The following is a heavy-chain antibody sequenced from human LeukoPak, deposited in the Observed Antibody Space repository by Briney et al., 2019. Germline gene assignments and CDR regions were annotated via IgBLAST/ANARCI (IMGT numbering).Heavy chain of an antibody. CDR1: GYTFTSYG. D-gene: IGHD5-12*01. J-gene: IGHJ4*02. V-gene: IGHV1-18*01. Sequence: ASVKVSCKASGYTFTSYGISWVRQAPGQGLEWMGWISAYNGNTNSTQKLQGRVTMTTDTSTSTAYMELRSLRSDDTAVYYSARDLGVRVTTTWDYWGQGTLVTVSS. CDR3: ARDLGVRVTTTWDY. CDR2: ISAYNGNT.